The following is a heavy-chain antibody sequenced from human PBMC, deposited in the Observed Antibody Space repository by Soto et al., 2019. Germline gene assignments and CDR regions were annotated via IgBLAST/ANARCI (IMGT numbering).Heavy chain of an antibody. CDR3: ARDWCSGGSCYPGYYYGMDV. CDR2: IWYDGSNK. D-gene: IGHD2-15*01. Sequence: QVQLVESGGGVVQPGRSLRLSCAASGFTFSSYGMHWVRQAPGKGLEGVAVIWYDGSNKYYADSVKGRFTISRDNSKNTLYLQMNSLRAEDTAVYYCARDWCSGGSCYPGYYYGMDVWGQGTTVTVSS. V-gene: IGHV3-33*01. J-gene: IGHJ6*02. CDR1: GFTFSSYG.